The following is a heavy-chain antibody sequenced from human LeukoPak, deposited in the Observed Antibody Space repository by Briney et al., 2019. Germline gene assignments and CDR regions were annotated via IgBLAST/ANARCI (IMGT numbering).Heavy chain of an antibody. CDR3: AGILTGYFDY. J-gene: IGHJ4*02. CDR2: IHYSGST. Sequence: PSETLSLTCTVSGGPISSSSYYWGWIRQSPGKGLEWIGNIHYSGSTQYDPSLKSRVTISVDTSKNQFSLKLSSVTAADTAVYYCAGILTGYFDYWGQGTLVTVSS. CDR1: GGPISSSSYY. D-gene: IGHD3-9*01. V-gene: IGHV4-39*01.